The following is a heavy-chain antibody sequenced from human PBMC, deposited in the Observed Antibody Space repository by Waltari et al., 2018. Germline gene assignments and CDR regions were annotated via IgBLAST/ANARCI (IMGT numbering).Heavy chain of an antibody. Sequence: QVQLQASGPGLVKPSETLSLTCTVPGGSISSYYWSWIRQPPGKGLAWIGYIYYSGSTNYNPSLKSRVTISVDTSKNQFSLKLSSVTAADTAVYYCARGLGYCTNGVCYPYYYYYMDVWGKGTTVTVSS. J-gene: IGHJ6*03. CDR2: IYYSGST. D-gene: IGHD2-8*01. V-gene: IGHV4-59*01. CDR3: ARGLGYCTNGVCYPYYYYYMDV. CDR1: GGSISSYY.